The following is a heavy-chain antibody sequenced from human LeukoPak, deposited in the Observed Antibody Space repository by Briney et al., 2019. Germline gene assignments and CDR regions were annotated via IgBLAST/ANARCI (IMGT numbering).Heavy chain of an antibody. J-gene: IGHJ2*01. D-gene: IGHD6-19*01. CDR1: GFTFSSYA. V-gene: IGHV3-30-3*01. CDR2: ISYDGSNK. CDR3: ARRDSGWYDLSWYFDL. Sequence: GRSLRLSCAASGFTFSSYAMHWVRQAPGKGLEWVAVISYDGSNKYYADSVKGRFTISRDNSKNTLYLQMNSLRAEDTAVYYCARRDSGWYDLSWYFDLWGRGTLVTVSS.